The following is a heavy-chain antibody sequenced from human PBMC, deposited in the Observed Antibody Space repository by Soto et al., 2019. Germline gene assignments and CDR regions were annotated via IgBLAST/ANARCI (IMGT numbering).Heavy chain of an antibody. CDR1: GGSISTYY. Sequence: SETLSLTCTVSGGSISTYYWSWIRQPAGKGLEWIGRIDTSGNTNYNPSLKSRVTMSVDTSKKQFSLKRTSVTAADTAVYYCARYSSNWFQTEGMDVWGQGTTVTVSS. J-gene: IGHJ6*02. CDR3: ARYSSNWFQTEGMDV. CDR2: IDTSGNT. V-gene: IGHV4-4*07. D-gene: IGHD6-13*01.